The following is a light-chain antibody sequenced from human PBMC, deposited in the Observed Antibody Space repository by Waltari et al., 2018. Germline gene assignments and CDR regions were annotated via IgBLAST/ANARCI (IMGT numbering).Light chain of an antibody. Sequence: SGLTNSNNKNFLALYQQKHVQPPKLLIYWTSTRQSGVPDRFSGGGSGTEFTLTISSLQAEDVAVYYCQQYYSSPRTFGQGTKVEIK. J-gene: IGKJ1*01. CDR1: SGLTNSNNKNF. CDR3: QQYYSSPRT. CDR2: WTS. V-gene: IGKV4-1*01.